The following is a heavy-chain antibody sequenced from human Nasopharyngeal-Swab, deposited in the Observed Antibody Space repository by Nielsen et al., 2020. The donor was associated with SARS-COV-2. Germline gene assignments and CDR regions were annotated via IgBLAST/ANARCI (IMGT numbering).Heavy chain of an antibody. Sequence: WIHQPPGKGLEGVSAISGSGGSTYYADSVKGRFTISRDNSKNTLYLQMNSLRAEDTAVYYCAKMAGRGYSYGDLEGYFDYWGQGTLVTVSS. J-gene: IGHJ4*02. CDR2: ISGSGGST. V-gene: IGHV3-23*01. D-gene: IGHD5-18*01. CDR3: AKMAGRGYSYGDLEGYFDY.